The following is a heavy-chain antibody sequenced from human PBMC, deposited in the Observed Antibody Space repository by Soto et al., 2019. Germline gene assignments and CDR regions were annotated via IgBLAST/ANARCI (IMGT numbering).Heavy chain of an antibody. D-gene: IGHD6-25*01. CDR1: GDSVSNTDAA. Sequence: SQTLSLTCAISGDSVSNTDAAWNWIRQSPSRGLEWLGRTSYRPKWYYDYAVSVKSRIVITADTFNNQFSLHLNSVTPEDTAVYYCARGGRSWDISGTIAYGLDVWGQGTTVTVAS. CDR3: ARGGRSWDISGTIAYGLDV. CDR2: TSYRPKWYY. J-gene: IGHJ6*02. V-gene: IGHV6-1*01.